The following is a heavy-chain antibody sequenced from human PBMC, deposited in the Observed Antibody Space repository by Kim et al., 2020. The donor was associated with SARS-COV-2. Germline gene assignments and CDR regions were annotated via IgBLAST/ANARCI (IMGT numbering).Heavy chain of an antibody. D-gene: IGHD6-19*01. CDR1: GFTFSSYA. V-gene: IGHV3-30-3*01. J-gene: IGHJ4*02. Sequence: GGSLRLSCAASGFTFSSYAMHWVRQAPGKGLEWVAVISYDGSNKYYADSVKGRFTISRDNSKNTLYLQMNSLRAEDTAVYYCAREALAVAGGFDYWGQGTLVTVSS. CDR3: AREALAVAGGFDY. CDR2: ISYDGSNK.